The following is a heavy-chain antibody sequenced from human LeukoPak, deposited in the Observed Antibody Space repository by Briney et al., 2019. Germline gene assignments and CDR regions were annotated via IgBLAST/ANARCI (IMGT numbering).Heavy chain of an antibody. V-gene: IGHV3-11*01. Sequence: GGSLRLSCAASGFTSSDYYMSWIRQAPGKGLEWVSYISSSGSTIYYADSVKGRFTISRDNAKNSLYLQMNSLRAEDTAVYYCARDPVLRYFDWLSRGDYYYYYMDVWGKGTTVTVSS. J-gene: IGHJ6*03. D-gene: IGHD3-9*01. CDR2: ISSSGSTI. CDR1: GFTSSDYY. CDR3: ARDPVLRYFDWLSRGDYYYYYMDV.